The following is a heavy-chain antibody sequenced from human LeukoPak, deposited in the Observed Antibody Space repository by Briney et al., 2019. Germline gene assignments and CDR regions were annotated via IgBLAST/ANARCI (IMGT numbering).Heavy chain of an antibody. CDR2: MNPNSGNT. J-gene: IGHJ5*02. CDR3: ARSGSYYRNWFDP. Sequence: ASVKVSCRASGYTFTSYDINWVRQATGQGLEWMGWMNPNSGNTGYAQKFQGRVTMTRNTSISTAYMELSSLRSEDTAVYYCARSGSYYRNWFDPWGQGTLVTVSS. V-gene: IGHV1-8*01. D-gene: IGHD1-26*01. CDR1: GYTFTSYD.